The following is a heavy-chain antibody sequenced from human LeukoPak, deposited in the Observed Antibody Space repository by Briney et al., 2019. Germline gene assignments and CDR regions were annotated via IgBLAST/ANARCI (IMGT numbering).Heavy chain of an antibody. CDR1: GFPFSSHA. Sequence: GSLRLSFAPSGFPFSSHAMSWVRQASGKGLEWVSVISGSGVSTYYADSVKGRFTISRDNSKNTLYLQMNSLRAEDTAVYYCAKTLTASLNYAMDVWGQGTTVTVSS. D-gene: IGHD7-27*01. CDR2: ISGSGVST. J-gene: IGHJ6*02. CDR3: AKTLTASLNYAMDV. V-gene: IGHV3-23*01.